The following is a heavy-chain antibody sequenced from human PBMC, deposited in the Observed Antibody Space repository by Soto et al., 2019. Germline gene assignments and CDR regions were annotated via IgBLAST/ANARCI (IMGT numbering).Heavy chain of an antibody. D-gene: IGHD3-10*01. V-gene: IGHV3-23*01. Sequence: GGSLRLSYAASGFTFASFAMSWVRQVPGKGLEWVSAISGTGDSSFYADSVKGRFTISRDNSKNILSLQMSGLRAEDSAKYYCAKIRGSAIVYDNYAMDIWGQGTTVTVSS. CDR2: ISGTGDSS. J-gene: IGHJ6*02. CDR3: AKIRGSAIVYDNYAMDI. CDR1: GFTFASFA.